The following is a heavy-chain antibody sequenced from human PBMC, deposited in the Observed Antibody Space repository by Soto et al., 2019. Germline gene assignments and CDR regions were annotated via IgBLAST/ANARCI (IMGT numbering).Heavy chain of an antibody. D-gene: IGHD3-10*02. J-gene: IGHJ4*02. Sequence: EVQVVESGGGLVQPGGSQRLSCAASGFTFSTYWMSWVRQAPGKGLEWVANIKHDGREKYYVDSVEGRFTISRDNAKNLLYLQMNSLRGEDTAVYYCLRFVRGGDYWGQGTLVTVSS. CDR2: IKHDGREK. CDR1: GFTFSTYW. CDR3: LRFVRGGDY. V-gene: IGHV3-7*02.